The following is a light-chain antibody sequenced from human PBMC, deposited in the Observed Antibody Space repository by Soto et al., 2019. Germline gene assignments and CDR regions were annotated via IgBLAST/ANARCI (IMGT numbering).Light chain of an antibody. Sequence: DIQITQSPSSLSASVGDRVTITCRASQDIRSALGWYQQKVGKTPKRLIYDASNLQNGVPLRFSGSGSGTEFTLTISSLQPEDFATYYCLQHNTYPWTFGQGTKVDIK. CDR3: LQHNTYPWT. J-gene: IGKJ1*01. V-gene: IGKV1-17*01. CDR2: DAS. CDR1: QDIRSA.